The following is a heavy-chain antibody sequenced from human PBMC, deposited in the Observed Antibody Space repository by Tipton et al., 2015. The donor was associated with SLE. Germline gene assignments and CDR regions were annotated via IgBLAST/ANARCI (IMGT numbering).Heavy chain of an antibody. CDR3: ARRCQYQLLR. Sequence: LRLSCAVYGGSFSGYYWSWIRQPPGKGLEWIGEINHSGSTNYNPSLKSRVTISVDTSKNQFSLKLSSVTAADTAVYYCARRCQYQLLRWGQGTLVTGPS. D-gene: IGHD2-2*01. V-gene: IGHV4-34*01. J-gene: IGHJ4*02. CDR1: GGSFSGYY. CDR2: INHSGST.